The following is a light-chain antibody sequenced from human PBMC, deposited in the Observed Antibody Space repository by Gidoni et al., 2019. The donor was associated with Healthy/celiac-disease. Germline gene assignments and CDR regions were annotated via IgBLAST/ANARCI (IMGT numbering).Light chain of an antibody. CDR3: QQRSNWLTWT. Sequence: IMFTQSPATLSLSPGERATLSCRASQSVSSYLAWYQQKPGQAPRLLIYDASNRATGIPARFSGSGSGTDFTLTISSLEPEDFAVYYCQQRSNWLTWTFGQGTKVEIK. J-gene: IGKJ1*01. CDR2: DAS. CDR1: QSVSSY. V-gene: IGKV3-11*01.